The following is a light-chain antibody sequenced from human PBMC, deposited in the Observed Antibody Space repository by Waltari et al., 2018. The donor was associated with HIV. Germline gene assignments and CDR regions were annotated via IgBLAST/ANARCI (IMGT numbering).Light chain of an antibody. V-gene: IGLV1-47*01. CDR1: RSNIGSTV. CDR3: AVWDDSLTGHVV. J-gene: IGLJ2*01. CDR2: RNN. Sequence: QSVLTQPPSASGPPGQRVTISCSGSRSNIGSTVVYGYQQLPGMAPKLLLYRNNQRPSGVPDRFSGSKSGTSASVAISGLRSEDGADYYCAVWDDSLTGHVVFGGGTKLTVL.